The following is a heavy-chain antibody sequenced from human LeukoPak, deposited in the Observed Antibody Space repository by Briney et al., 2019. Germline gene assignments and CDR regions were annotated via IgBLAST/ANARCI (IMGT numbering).Heavy chain of an antibody. CDR3: ARERDIVVLNYYYYGMDV. CDR2: INPNSGGT. Sequence: ASVKVSCKASGYTFTGYYMHWVRQAPGQGLEWMGWINPNSGGTNYAQKFQGRVTMTRDTSISTAYMELSRLRSDDTAVYYCARERDIVVLNYYYYGMDVWGQGTTVTVSS. D-gene: IGHD2-21*01. V-gene: IGHV1-2*02. J-gene: IGHJ6*02. CDR1: GYTFTGYY.